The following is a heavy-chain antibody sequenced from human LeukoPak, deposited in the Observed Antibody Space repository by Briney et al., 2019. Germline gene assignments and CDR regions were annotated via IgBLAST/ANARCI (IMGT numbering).Heavy chain of an antibody. D-gene: IGHD6-13*01. V-gene: IGHV3-48*04. J-gene: IGHJ4*02. Sequence: GGSLRLSCAASGFTFSSYDMNWVRQAPGKGLEWVSYISSSSSTIYYADSVKGRFTISRDNAKNSLYLQMNSLRAEDTAVYYCTTAPYSSSWYGIDYWGQGTLVTVSS. CDR1: GFTFSSYD. CDR3: TTAPYSSSWYGIDY. CDR2: ISSSSSTI.